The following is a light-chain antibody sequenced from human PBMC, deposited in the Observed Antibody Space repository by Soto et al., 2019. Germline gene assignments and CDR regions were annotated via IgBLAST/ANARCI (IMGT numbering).Light chain of an antibody. CDR1: SSDVGSYNY. V-gene: IGLV2-14*01. Sequence: QLVLTQPASVSGSPGQSITISCTGTSSDVGSYNYVSWYQQHPGKAPKLMIYEVSDRPSGISSRFSGSKSGNTASLTISGLQTDDEAAYYCSSYTSSSTLFGTGTKLTVL. CDR3: SSYTSSSTL. CDR2: EVS. J-gene: IGLJ1*01.